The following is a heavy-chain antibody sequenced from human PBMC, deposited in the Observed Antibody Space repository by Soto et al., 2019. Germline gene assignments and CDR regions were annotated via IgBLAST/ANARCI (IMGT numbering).Heavy chain of an antibody. V-gene: IGHV3-23*01. CDR3: AKVVIVDTAPGRNPYYYYYYGMDV. CDR1: GFTFSSYA. J-gene: IGHJ6*02. Sequence: GGSLRLSCAASGFTFSSYAMSWVRQAPGKGLEWVSAISGSGGSTYYADSVKGRFTISRDNSKNTLYLQMNSLRAEDTAVYYCAKVVIVDTAPGRNPYYYYYYGMDVWGQGTTVTVSS. CDR2: ISGSGGST. D-gene: IGHD5-18*01.